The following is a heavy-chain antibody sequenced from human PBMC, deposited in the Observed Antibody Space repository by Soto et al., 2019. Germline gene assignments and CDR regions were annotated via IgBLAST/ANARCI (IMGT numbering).Heavy chain of an antibody. V-gene: IGHV3-23*01. J-gene: IGHJ6*02. CDR3: ADPVPAASHYDNYDMDV. CDR1: GFTVTWSS. Sequence: GWSLRLSCAASGFTVTWSSISLVRQAPGKGLEWVSHISASGDTTYYADSVKGRFTISRDNSKNTLYLQMNSLRADDTALYYCADPVPAASHYDNYDMDVWGQGTTVTVSS. D-gene: IGHD2-2*01. CDR2: ISASGDTT.